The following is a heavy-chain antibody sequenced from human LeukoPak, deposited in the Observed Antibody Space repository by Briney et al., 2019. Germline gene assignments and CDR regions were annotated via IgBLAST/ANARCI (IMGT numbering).Heavy chain of an antibody. J-gene: IGHJ3*02. CDR3: AKDRYYVSGSYYHDAFDI. CDR2: ISGSGGST. V-gene: IGHV3-23*01. D-gene: IGHD3-10*01. Sequence: PGGSLRLSCAASGFTFSAYAMNWVRQAPGKGLEWVSAISGSGGSTYYADSVKGRFTISRDNSRNTLYLQRSSLRAEDTAVYYCAKDRYYVSGSYYHDAFDIWGQGTMVTVSS. CDR1: GFTFSAYA.